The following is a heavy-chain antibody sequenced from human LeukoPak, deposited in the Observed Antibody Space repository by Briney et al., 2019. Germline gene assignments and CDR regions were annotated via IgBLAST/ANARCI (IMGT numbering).Heavy chain of an antibody. CDR3: ARLWIAGGYFDY. CDR1: GGSFSGYF. V-gene: IGHV4-34*01. D-gene: IGHD2-15*01. J-gene: IGHJ4*02. CDR2: INHSGST. Sequence: SETLSLTCAVYGGSFSGYFWSWIRQPPGKGLEWIGEINHSGSTNYNPSLKSRVTISVDTSKNQFSLKLSSVTAADTAVYYCARLWIAGGYFDYWGQGTLVTVSS.